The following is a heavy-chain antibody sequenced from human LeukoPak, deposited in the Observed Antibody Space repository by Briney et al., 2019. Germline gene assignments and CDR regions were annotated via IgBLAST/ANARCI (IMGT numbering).Heavy chain of an antibody. Sequence: SETLSLTCTVSGGSISSYYWSWIRQSPGKGLEWIGYIYNSGGTNYNPSLNSRVTISVDTFKNQFSLRLTSVTAADTAVYYCARHMGYYDSSGYYARDGSYWYFDLWGRGTLVTVSS. CDR3: ARHMGYYDSSGYYARDGSYWYFDL. J-gene: IGHJ2*01. CDR2: IYNSGGT. CDR1: GGSISSYY. V-gene: IGHV4-59*01. D-gene: IGHD3-22*01.